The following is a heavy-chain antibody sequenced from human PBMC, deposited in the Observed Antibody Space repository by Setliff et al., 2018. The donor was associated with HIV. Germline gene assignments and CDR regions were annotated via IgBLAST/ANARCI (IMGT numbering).Heavy chain of an antibody. CDR3: ARGTVYYDHVWGTPFPFDY. D-gene: IGHD3-16*01. CDR1: GGSISSHF. Sequence: SETLSLTCTVSGGSISSHFWSWIRQPPGKGLGWIGSISYSGSTNYNPSLKSRVTRSVVTSKNQCSLKLSSVTAEDTAVYYCARGTVYYDHVWGTPFPFDYWGQGTRVTVSS. CDR2: ISYSGST. V-gene: IGHV4-59*11. J-gene: IGHJ4*02.